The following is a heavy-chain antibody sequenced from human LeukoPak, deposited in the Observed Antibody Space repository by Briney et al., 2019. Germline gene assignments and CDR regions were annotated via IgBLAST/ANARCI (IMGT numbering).Heavy chain of an antibody. Sequence: GGSLRLSCAASGFSFSSYAMNWVRQAPGKGLEWVSSISTTSGYMFYADSVRGRFTISGDNAKSCLFLQMDILRADDTAVYYCATSTVQTSLGYSSGWNYFDFWGQGILVTVSS. CDR1: GFSFSSYA. CDR2: ISTTSGYM. V-gene: IGHV3-21*01. J-gene: IGHJ4*02. D-gene: IGHD6-19*01. CDR3: ATSTVQTSLGYSSGWNYFDF.